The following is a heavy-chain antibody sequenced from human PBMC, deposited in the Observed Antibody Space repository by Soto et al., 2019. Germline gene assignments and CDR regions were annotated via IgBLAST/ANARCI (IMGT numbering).Heavy chain of an antibody. V-gene: IGHV3-74*01. CDR2: IKGDASTT. CDR1: GFTFSNYW. J-gene: IGHJ6*03. CDR3: ARGGRGYYCMDV. Sequence: EVQLVESGGGLVQPGGSLRLSCEASGFTFSNYWIHWVRQAPGKGLVWLSRIKGDASTTNYADAVMGRFTISRDNAKNTLYLQMNSLRAEDTAVYYCARGGRGYYCMDVWGKGIRVTVSS.